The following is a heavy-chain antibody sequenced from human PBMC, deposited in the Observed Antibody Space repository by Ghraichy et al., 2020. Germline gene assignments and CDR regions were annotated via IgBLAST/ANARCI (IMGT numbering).Heavy chain of an antibody. CDR2: IHYTGST. CDR1: GGSISDYY. V-gene: IGHV4-59*01. D-gene: IGHD3-22*01. Sequence: SETLSLTCTVSGGSISDYYWIWIRQPPGKGLEWIGYIHYTGSTDYNPSLRSRVTISLDTPKKQFSLNLSSVTAADTAVYYGARSHPYHNRGYPDYWGQGTLVTVTS. J-gene: IGHJ4*02. CDR3: ARSHPYHNRGYPDY.